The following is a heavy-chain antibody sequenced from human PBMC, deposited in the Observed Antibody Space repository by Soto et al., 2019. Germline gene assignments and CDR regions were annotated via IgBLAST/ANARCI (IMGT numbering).Heavy chain of an antibody. CDR3: ARVGGIAAAGRSFDY. V-gene: IGHV1-69*13. CDR2: IIPIFGTA. CDR1: GGTFSSYA. D-gene: IGHD6-13*01. J-gene: IGHJ4*02. Sequence: SVKVSCKASGGTFSSYAISWVRQAPGQGLEWMGGIIPIFGTANYAQKFQGRVTITADESTSTAYMDLSSLRSEDKAVYYCARVGGIAAAGRSFDYWGQGTLVTLSS.